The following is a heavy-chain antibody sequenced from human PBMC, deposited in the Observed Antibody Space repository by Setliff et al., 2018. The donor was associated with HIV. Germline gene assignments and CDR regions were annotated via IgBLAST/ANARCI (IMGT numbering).Heavy chain of an antibody. D-gene: IGHD1-7*01. CDR2: IYYSGST. Sequence: PSETLSLTCTVSGGSISSGGYYWSWIRQHPGKGLEWIGYIYYSGSTYYNPSLKSRVTISVDTSKNQFSLKLSSVTAAETAVYYCARNKYNWNYYYYYGMDVWGQGTTVTVSS. CDR1: GGSISSGGYY. V-gene: IGHV4-31*03. J-gene: IGHJ6*02. CDR3: ARNKYNWNYYYYYGMDV.